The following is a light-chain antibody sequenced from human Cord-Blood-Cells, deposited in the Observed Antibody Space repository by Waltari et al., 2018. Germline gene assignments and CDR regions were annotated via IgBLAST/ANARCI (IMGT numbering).Light chain of an antibody. CDR2: DVS. Sequence: QSALTQPASVSGSPGQSITISCTGTSSDVGGYNYLSWYQQHPGNAPKLMIYDVSKRPSGVSNRFSGSKSGNTASLTISGLQAEDEADYYCSSYTSSSTLVFGGGTKLTVL. CDR3: SSYTSSSTLV. V-gene: IGLV2-14*01. CDR1: SSDVGGYNY. J-gene: IGLJ3*02.